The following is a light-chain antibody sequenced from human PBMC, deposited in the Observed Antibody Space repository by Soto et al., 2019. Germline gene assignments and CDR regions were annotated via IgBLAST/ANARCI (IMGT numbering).Light chain of an antibody. CDR3: CSYTSGPTLM. V-gene: IGLV2-14*03. J-gene: IGLJ3*02. Sequence: QSALTQPASVSGSPGQSINISCTGTSSDVGGYNYVSWYQQHPGKVPKLLIYDVSHRPSGPSDRFSASKSGNTAPLTSSGLHADDEADYYSCSYTSGPTLMFGGGTKLTVL. CDR2: DVS. CDR1: SSDVGGYNY.